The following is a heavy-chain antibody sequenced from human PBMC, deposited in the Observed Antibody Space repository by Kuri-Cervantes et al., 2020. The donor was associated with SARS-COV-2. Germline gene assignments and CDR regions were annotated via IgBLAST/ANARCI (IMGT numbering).Heavy chain of an antibody. CDR1: GYTFTGYY. D-gene: IGHD3-16*02. Sequence: ASVKVSCKASGYTFTGYYMHWVRQAPGKGLEWMGGFDPEDGETIYAQKFQGRVTMTEDTSTDTAYMELSSLRSEDTAVYYCATNYVWGSYRYYFDYWGQGTLVTVSS. V-gene: IGHV1-24*01. CDR3: ATNYVWGSYRYYFDY. J-gene: IGHJ4*02. CDR2: FDPEDGET.